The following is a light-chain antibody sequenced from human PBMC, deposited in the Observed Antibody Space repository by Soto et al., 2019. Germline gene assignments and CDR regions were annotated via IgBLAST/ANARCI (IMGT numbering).Light chain of an antibody. Sequence: EIVLTQSPGTLSLSPGEGATLSCRASQSLSRNYLAWYQHKPGQAPRLLIYTASNRATGVPPRFSGSGSGTDFTLNSSRLEPEDFALYYCQQYDNSPLTFGQGTKVEI. CDR2: TAS. J-gene: IGKJ1*01. CDR3: QQYDNSPLT. CDR1: QSLSRNY. V-gene: IGKV3-20*01.